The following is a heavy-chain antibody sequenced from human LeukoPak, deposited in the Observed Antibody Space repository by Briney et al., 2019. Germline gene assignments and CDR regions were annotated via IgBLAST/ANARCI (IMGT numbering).Heavy chain of an antibody. CDR3: ARSPSVVVAATIDAFDI. D-gene: IGHD2-15*01. CDR1: GYGLTSYW. J-gene: IGHJ3*02. Sequence: GESLRISCKGSGYGLTSYWISWVRQMPGKGLEWMGRIDPSDSYTNYSPSFQGHVTISADKSISTAYLQWSSLKASDTAMYYCARSPSVVVAATIDAFDIWGQGTMVTVSS. CDR2: IDPSDSYT. V-gene: IGHV5-10-1*01.